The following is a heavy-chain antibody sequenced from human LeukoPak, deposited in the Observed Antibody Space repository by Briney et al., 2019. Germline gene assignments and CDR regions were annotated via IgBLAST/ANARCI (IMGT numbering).Heavy chain of an antibody. CDR1: GGSISSGGYY. V-gene: IGHV4-31*03. J-gene: IGHJ4*02. D-gene: IGHD4-11*01. CDR3: ARVTTVTPFDY. CDR2: IYYSGST. Sequence: SQTLSLTCTLSGGSISSGGYYWSWIRQHPGKGLEWIGYIYYSGSTYYNPSLKSRVTISVDTSKNQFSLKLSSVTAADTAVYYCARVTTVTPFDYWGQGTLVTVSS.